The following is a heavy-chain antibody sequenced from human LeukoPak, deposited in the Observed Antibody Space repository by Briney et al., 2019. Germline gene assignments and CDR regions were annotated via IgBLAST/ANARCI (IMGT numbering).Heavy chain of an antibody. D-gene: IGHD5-18*01. J-gene: IGHJ5*02. V-gene: IGHV4-59*01. Sequence: SETLSLTCTVSGVSFSSDYWTWIRQPPGKGLEWIGCIYYSGNTNYSPPLKSRVTISVDTSKNQFSLKLTSVTAADTAVYYCARDGRGYSYGYRGFDPWGQGTLVTVSS. CDR3: ARDGRGYSYGYRGFDP. CDR2: IYYSGNT. CDR1: GVSFSSDY.